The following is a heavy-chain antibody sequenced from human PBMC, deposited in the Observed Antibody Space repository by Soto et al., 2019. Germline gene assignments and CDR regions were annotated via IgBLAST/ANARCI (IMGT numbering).Heavy chain of an antibody. CDR2: ISGNGGST. CDR1: GFTFSNYA. D-gene: IGHD2-2*01. Sequence: GGSLRLSCAASGFTFSNYAMSWVRQAPGKGLEWVSTISGNGGSTCYADSVKGRFTISRDNSKNMLFLQINSLRDDDSAVYYCAKRPASIITFDYWGQATPVTVSS. J-gene: IGHJ4*02. CDR3: AKRPASIITFDY. V-gene: IGHV3-23*01.